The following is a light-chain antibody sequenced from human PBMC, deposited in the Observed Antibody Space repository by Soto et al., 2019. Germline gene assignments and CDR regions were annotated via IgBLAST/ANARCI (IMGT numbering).Light chain of an antibody. Sequence: DIQMTQSPSTLSASVGARVTITCRASQSISSWLAWYQQKPGKAPKLLIYKASNLQSGVPSRFSGSGSGTEFTLAISSLQPDDVATYYCQQYYSHYSFGQGTKFEIK. J-gene: IGKJ2*01. V-gene: IGKV1-5*03. CDR1: QSISSW. CDR3: QQYYSHYS. CDR2: KAS.